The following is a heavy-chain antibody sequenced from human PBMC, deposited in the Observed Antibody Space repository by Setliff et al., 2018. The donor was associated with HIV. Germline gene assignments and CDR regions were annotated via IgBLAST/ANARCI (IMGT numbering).Heavy chain of an antibody. Sequence: GGSLRLSCAVSGFTFSSYSMNWVRQAPGKGLEWVSSISSSSDYIYYADSVKGRFTISRDNAKNSLYLQMNSLRAEDTAVYYCARVGAPVKFSSIAARPGIWFDPWGQGTLVTVSS. J-gene: IGHJ5*02. V-gene: IGHV3-21*01. CDR2: ISSSSDYI. CDR3: ARVGAPVKFSSIAARPGIWFDP. CDR1: GFTFSSYS. D-gene: IGHD6-6*01.